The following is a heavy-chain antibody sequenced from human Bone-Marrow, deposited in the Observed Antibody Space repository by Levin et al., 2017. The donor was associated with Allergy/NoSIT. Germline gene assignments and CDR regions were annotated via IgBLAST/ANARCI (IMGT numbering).Heavy chain of an antibody. CDR1: GYTFSNYG. D-gene: IGHD2-2*01. Sequence: PGESLKISCKASGYTFSNYGVSWVRQAPGQGLEWMGWISTFSGDIKYAQKVQGRVTMTTDTSTSTAYMELRSLRSDDTAVYYCARDSTPYCSSSSCYRRSWFDPWGQGTLVTVSS. V-gene: IGHV1-18*01. J-gene: IGHJ5*02. CDR3: ARDSTPYCSSSSCYRRSWFDP. CDR2: ISTFSGDI.